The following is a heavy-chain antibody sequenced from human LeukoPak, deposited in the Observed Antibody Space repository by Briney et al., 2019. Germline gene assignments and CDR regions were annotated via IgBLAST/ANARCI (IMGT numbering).Heavy chain of an antibody. V-gene: IGHV3-7*01. J-gene: IGHJ1*01. Sequence: PGGSLRLSCAASGFTFSSYWMGWVRQAPGKGLEWVANIKQDGSEKYYVDSVKGRFTISRDNAKNSLYLQMNSLGGDDTAIYYCATYNSVNAREFQYWGQGTLVTVPP. D-gene: IGHD5/OR15-5a*01. CDR2: IKQDGSEK. CDR3: ATYNSVNAREFQY. CDR1: GFTFSSYW.